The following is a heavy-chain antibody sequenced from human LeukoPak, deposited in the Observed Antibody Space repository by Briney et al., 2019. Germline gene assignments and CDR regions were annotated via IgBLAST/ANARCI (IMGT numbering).Heavy chain of an antibody. CDR1: GFTFSSYA. J-gene: IGHJ3*02. CDR2: ISSSSSYI. D-gene: IGHD5-24*01. CDR3: AIAVEMATNDAFDI. V-gene: IGHV3-21*01. Sequence: PGGSLRLSCAASGFTFSSYAMSWVRQAPGKGLEWVSSISSSSSYIYYADSVKGRFTISRDNAKNSLYLQMNSLRAEDTAVYYCAIAVEMATNDAFDIWGQGTMVTVSS.